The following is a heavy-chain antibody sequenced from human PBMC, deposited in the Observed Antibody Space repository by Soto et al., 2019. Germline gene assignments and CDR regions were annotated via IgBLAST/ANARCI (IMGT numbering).Heavy chain of an antibody. Sequence: EVQLLESGGGLVQPGGSLRLSCAASGFTFSSYAMNWVRQAPGKGLEWVSAISSSVGSTFYADSVKGRFTISRDNSKKTLYLQMNSLRAEDTAVFYCAKDLGAMMITAFDIWGQGTMVTVSS. D-gene: IGHD3-16*01. J-gene: IGHJ3*02. V-gene: IGHV3-23*01. CDR3: AKDLGAMMITAFDI. CDR2: ISSSVGST. CDR1: GFTFSSYA.